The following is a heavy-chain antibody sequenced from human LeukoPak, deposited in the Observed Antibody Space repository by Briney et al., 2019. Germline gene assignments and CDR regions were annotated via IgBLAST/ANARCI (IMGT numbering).Heavy chain of an antibody. CDR2: ISGSGDST. Sequence: GGSLRLSCAASGFTFSSSDMSWFRQAPGKGLEWVSVISGSGDSTNYADSVKGRFTISRDNAKNSLYLQMNSLRAEDTAVYYCAELGITMIGGVWGKGTTVTISS. CDR1: GFTFSSSD. D-gene: IGHD3-10*02. V-gene: IGHV3-23*01. CDR3: AELGITMIGGV. J-gene: IGHJ6*04.